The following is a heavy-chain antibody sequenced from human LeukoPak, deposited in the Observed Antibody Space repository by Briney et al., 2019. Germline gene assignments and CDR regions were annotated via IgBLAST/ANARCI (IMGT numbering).Heavy chain of an antibody. D-gene: IGHD1-26*01. CDR2: MNPNSGNT. Sequence: VSVKVSCKASGYTFTSYDINWVRQATGQGLEWMGWMNPNSGNTGYAQKFQGRVTMTRNTSISTAYMELSSLRSEDTAVYYCARVSRVGASLTPRFWGQGTLVTVSS. CDR3: ARVSRVGASLTPRF. J-gene: IGHJ4*02. V-gene: IGHV1-8*01. CDR1: GYTFTSYD.